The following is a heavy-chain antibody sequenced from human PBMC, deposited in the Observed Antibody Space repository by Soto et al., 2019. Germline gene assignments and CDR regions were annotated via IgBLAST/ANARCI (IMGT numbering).Heavy chain of an antibody. V-gene: IGHV5-51*01. J-gene: IGHJ4*02. CDR1: GYSFTSYW. Sequence: PGESLKISCKGSGYSFTSYWIGWVRQMPGKGLEWMGIIYPGDSDTRYSPSFQGQVTISADKSISTAYLQWSSLKASDTAMYYCERLCRERSSWAPVYYWGQGTLVTVSS. CDR2: IYPGDSDT. CDR3: ERLCRERSSWAPVYY. D-gene: IGHD6-13*01.